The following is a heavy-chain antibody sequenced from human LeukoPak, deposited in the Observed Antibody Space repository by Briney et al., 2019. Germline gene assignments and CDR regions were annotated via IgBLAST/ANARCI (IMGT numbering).Heavy chain of an antibody. J-gene: IGHJ4*02. CDR2: IRYDGSNK. CDR3: AKDRRDIVVVPAATSDY. CDR1: GFTFSSYG. D-gene: IGHD2-2*01. Sequence: PGGSLRLSCAASGFTFSSYGMHWVRQAPGKGLEWVAFIRYDGSNKYYADSVKGRFTISRDNSKNTLYLQMNSLRAEDTAVYYCAKDRRDIVVVPAATSDYWGQGTLVTVSS. V-gene: IGHV3-30*02.